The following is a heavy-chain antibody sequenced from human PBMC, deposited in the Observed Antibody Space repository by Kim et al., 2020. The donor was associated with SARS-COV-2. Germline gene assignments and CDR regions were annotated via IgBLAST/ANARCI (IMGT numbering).Heavy chain of an antibody. CDR3: WTGYNWFDP. CDR2: SGNT. V-gene: IGHV1-8*01. Sequence: SGNTGYEQKFQGRVTMTRNTSISTAYMELRSLRSEDTAVYYCWTGYNWFDPWGQGTLVTVSS. J-gene: IGHJ5*02. D-gene: IGHD3-10*01.